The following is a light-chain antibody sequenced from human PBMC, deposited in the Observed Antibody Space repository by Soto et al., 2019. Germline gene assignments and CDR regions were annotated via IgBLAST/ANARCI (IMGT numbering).Light chain of an antibody. CDR3: QQYNSYWT. J-gene: IGKJ1*01. V-gene: IGKV3-11*01. CDR2: DAS. Sequence: EIVLTQSPATLSLSPGERATLSCRASQSVSSYLAWYQQKPGQAPRLLIYDASKRATGIPARFSGSGFGTDYTLTISSLQPDDFATYYCQQYNSYWTFGQGTKVDI. CDR1: QSVSSY.